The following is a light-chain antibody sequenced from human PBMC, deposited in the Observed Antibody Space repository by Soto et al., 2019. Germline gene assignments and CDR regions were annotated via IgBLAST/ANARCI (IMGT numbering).Light chain of an antibody. V-gene: IGLV2-18*02. CDR3: NSHTSSGFRV. CDR2: EVN. J-gene: IGLJ1*01. CDR1: SSDVGSYNR. Sequence: QSALTQPPSVSGSPGQSVTISCTGTSSDVGSYNRLSWYQQPPGTAPKLIMYEVNTRPSGVPDRFSGSKSGSTASLTISGLQAEDEADYYCNSHTSSGFRVFGTGTKLTVL.